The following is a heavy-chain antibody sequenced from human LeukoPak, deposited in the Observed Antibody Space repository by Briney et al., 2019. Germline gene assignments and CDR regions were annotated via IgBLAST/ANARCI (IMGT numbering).Heavy chain of an antibody. CDR3: ARDNSLRDTAWWFDP. D-gene: IGHD5-24*01. CDR2: INPSGDNT. J-gene: IGHJ5*02. Sequence: ASVKVSCKASGYTFTNNFMHWVRQAPGRGLEWIGIINPSGDNTWYAQKFQGRVTMTRDMATSTDYLEVSSLRSEDTAVYYCARDNSLRDTAWWFDPWGQGTLVTVSS. V-gene: IGHV1-46*01. CDR1: GYTFTNNF.